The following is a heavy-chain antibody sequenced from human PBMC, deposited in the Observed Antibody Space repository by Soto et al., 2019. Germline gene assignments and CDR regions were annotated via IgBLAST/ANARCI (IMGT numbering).Heavy chain of an antibody. CDR2: IYWDDDK. CDR1: GFSLSTSGVG. CDR3: AHRLAATGLFDY. Sequence: QITLKESGPTLVKPTQTLTLTCTFSGFSLSTSGVGVGWIRQPPGKALEWLALIYWDDDKRYSPSLKSRLTINKDTSKNQVVLTMTNMDPVDTAKYYCAHRLAATGLFDYWGQGTLVTVSS. V-gene: IGHV2-5*02. D-gene: IGHD6-13*01. J-gene: IGHJ4*02.